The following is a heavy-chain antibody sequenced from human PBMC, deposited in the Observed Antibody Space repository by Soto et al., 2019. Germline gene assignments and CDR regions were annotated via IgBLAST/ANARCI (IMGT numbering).Heavy chain of an antibody. CDR3: ARAALRWLPSRPYDY. V-gene: IGHV1-69*12. Sequence: QVQLVQSGAEVKKPGSSVKVSCKASGGTFSSYAISWVRQAPGQGLEWMGGIIPIFGTANYAQKFQGRVTIXXGXSXXKADMELGSLRSEDTAVYYCARAALRWLPSRPYDYWGQGTLVTVSS. D-gene: IGHD5-12*01. J-gene: IGHJ4*02. CDR2: IIPIFGTA. CDR1: GGTFSSYA.